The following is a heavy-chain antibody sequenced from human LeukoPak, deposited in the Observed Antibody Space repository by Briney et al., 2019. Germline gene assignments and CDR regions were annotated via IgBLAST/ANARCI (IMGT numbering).Heavy chain of an antibody. D-gene: IGHD1-26*01. Sequence: QPGGSLRLSCAASGFTFSSYGMHWVRQAPGKGLEWVAVISYDGSNKYYADSVKGRFTISRDNSKNTLYLQMNSLRAEDTAVYYCASGIVGATPWDYWGQGTLVTVSS. CDR3: ASGIVGATPWDY. V-gene: IGHV3-30*03. J-gene: IGHJ4*02. CDR2: ISYDGSNK. CDR1: GFTFSSYG.